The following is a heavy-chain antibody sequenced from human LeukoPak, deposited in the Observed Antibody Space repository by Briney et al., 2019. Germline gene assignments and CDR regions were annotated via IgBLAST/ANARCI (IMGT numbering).Heavy chain of an antibody. CDR1: GFTFSSYA. CDR2: ISYDGNNN. Sequence: PGGSLRLSCAASGFTFSSYAMHRVRQTPGKGLEWVAVISYDGNNNYYADSVKGRFTISRDNSKNTLYLQMNSLRPADTSVYYCARDRCSGGSCRAYNYYYGLDVWGEGTTVTVPS. D-gene: IGHD2-15*01. CDR3: ARDRCSGGSCRAYNYYYGLDV. J-gene: IGHJ6*04. V-gene: IGHV3-30*04.